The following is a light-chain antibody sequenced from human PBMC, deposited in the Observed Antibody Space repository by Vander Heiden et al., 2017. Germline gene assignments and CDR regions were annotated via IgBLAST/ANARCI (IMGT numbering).Light chain of an antibody. CDR2: GNN. CDR1: SSNIGACYD. V-gene: IGLV1-40*01. Sequence: QSVLTPPPSASGAPGQRVTISCTGTSSNIGACYDVYWYQQLPGTAPKLLIYGNNNRPSGVPDRVSGSKSGTSASLAITGLQAEDEADYYCQSYDSGPYVFGTGTRVTVL. J-gene: IGLJ1*01. CDR3: QSYDSGPYV.